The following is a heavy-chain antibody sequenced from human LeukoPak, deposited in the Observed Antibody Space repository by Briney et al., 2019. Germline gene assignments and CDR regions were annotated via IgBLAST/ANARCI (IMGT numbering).Heavy chain of an antibody. J-gene: IGHJ5*02. D-gene: IGHD3-3*01. CDR2: IYYSGST. V-gene: IGHV4-39*07. CDR3: ARDGARYYDFWSGYYNWFDP. CDR1: GGSISSSSYY. Sequence: PSETLSLTCTVSGGSISSSSYYWGWIRQPPGKGLEWIGSIYYSGSTYYNPSLKGRVTISVDTSKNQFSPKLSSVTAADTAVYYCARDGARYYDFWSGYYNWFDPWGQGTLVTVSS.